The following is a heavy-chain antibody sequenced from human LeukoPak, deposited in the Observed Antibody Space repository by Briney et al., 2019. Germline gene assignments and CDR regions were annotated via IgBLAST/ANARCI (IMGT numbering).Heavy chain of an antibody. Sequence: ETLSLTCTVSGGSISSGYYWGWIRQPPGKGLEWIGSIYHSGSTYYNPSLKSRVTISVDTSKNQFSLKLSSVTAADTAVYYCARVRSGKAFDIWGQGTMVTVSS. CDR1: GGSISSGYY. V-gene: IGHV4-38-2*02. CDR3: ARVRSGKAFDI. CDR2: IYHSGST. J-gene: IGHJ3*02.